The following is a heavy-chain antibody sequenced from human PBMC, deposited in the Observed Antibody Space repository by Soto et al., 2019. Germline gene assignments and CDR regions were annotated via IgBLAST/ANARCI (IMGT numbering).Heavy chain of an antibody. V-gene: IGHV1-8*01. D-gene: IGHD1-26*01. Sequence: ASVKVSCKASGYTFTSYDINWVRQATGQGLEWMGWMNPNSGNTGYAQKLQGRVTMTTDTSTSTAYMELRSLRSDDTAVYYCARIRQDEWELRWEYYYYYYGMDVWGQGTTVTVSS. CDR3: ARIRQDEWELRWEYYYYYYGMDV. CDR2: MNPNSGNT. J-gene: IGHJ6*02. CDR1: GYTFTSYD.